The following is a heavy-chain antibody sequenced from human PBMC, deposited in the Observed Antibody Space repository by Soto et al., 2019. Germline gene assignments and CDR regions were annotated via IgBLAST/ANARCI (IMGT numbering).Heavy chain of an antibody. CDR3: ARLSDSSSWSTYYYGMDV. J-gene: IGHJ6*02. V-gene: IGHV4-59*08. CDR1: GGSISSYY. Sequence: SGTLSLTCTVSGGSISSYYWSWIRQPPGKGLEWIGYIYYSGSTNYNPSLKSRVTISVDTSKNQFSLKLSSVTAADTAVYYCARLSDSSSWSTYYYGMDVWGQGSTVTVSS. D-gene: IGHD6-13*01. CDR2: IYYSGST.